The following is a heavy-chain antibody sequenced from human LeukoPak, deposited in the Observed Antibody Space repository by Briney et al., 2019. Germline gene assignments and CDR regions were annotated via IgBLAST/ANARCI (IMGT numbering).Heavy chain of an antibody. J-gene: IGHJ5*02. CDR2: TYYRSKWYN. V-gene: IGHV6-1*01. Sequence: SQTLSLTCAISGDSVSSNSAAWNWIRQSPWRGLEWLGSTYYRSKWYNDYAVSMKSRITTNPDTSKNQFSLQLNSVTPEDTAVYYCARGYHSSGYCYVSDFHWFDPWGQGTLVTVSS. CDR3: ARGYHSSGYCYVSDFHWFDP. D-gene: IGHD3-22*01. CDR1: GDSVSSNSAA.